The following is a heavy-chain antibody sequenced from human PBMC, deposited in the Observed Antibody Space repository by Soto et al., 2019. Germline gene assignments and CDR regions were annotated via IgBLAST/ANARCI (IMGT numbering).Heavy chain of an antibody. D-gene: IGHD2-15*01. CDR1: GGSISSSSYY. CDR2: IYYSGST. Sequence: SETLSLTCTASGGSISSSSYYWGWIRQPPGKGLEWIGSIYYSGSTYYNPSLKSRVTISVDTSKNQFSLKLSSVTAADTAVYYCAIEPGSVGIDPWGQGTLVTVSS. V-gene: IGHV4-39*02. J-gene: IGHJ5*02. CDR3: AIEPGSVGIDP.